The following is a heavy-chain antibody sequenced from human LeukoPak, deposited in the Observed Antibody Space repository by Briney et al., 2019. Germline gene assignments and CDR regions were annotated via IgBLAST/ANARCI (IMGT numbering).Heavy chain of an antibody. Sequence: SETLSLTCTVSGGSISSSIYYWGWIRQPPGKGLEWIGSIYYSGSTYYNPSLKSRVTISVDTSKNQFSPKLSSVTAADTAVYYCASILGYSRDYWGQGTLVTVSS. J-gene: IGHJ4*02. CDR1: GGSISSSIYY. CDR2: IYYSGST. D-gene: IGHD5-18*01. CDR3: ASILGYSRDY. V-gene: IGHV4-39*07.